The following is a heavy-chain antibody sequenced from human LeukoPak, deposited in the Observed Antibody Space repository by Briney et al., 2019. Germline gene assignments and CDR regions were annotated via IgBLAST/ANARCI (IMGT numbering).Heavy chain of an antibody. CDR3: TRPLYSSNCFDP. D-gene: IGHD6-13*01. V-gene: IGHV3-73*01. Sequence: GGSLKLSCAASGFTFSGSAMHWVRQASGKGLEWVGRIRSKSNNYATAYSESVKGRFTIPRDDSKNMAYLQLDSLKTEDTAVYYCTRPLYSSNCFDPWGQGTLVTVSS. CDR1: GFTFSGSA. J-gene: IGHJ5*02. CDR2: IRSKSNNYAT.